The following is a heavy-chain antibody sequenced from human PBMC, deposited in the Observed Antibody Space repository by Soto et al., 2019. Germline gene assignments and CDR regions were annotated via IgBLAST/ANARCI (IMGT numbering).Heavy chain of an antibody. Sequence: LRLSCAASGFTFSSYAMHWVRQAPGKGLEWVAVISYDGSNKYYADSVKGRFTISRDNSKNTLYLQMNSLRAEDTAVYYCARDYYDSSGLFDYWGQGSLVIVSS. D-gene: IGHD3-22*01. J-gene: IGHJ4*02. CDR3: ARDYYDSSGLFDY. CDR1: GFTFSSYA. V-gene: IGHV3-30-3*01. CDR2: ISYDGSNK.